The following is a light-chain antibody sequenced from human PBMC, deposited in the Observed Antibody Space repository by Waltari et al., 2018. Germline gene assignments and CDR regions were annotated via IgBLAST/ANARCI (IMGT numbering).Light chain of an antibody. Sequence: EIVLTQSPGILSLSPGERATLSCRASQTVSSAYLAWYQQKTGLAPRLVIYDSSSRATGIPDRFSGSGSVTDFTLTISRLEPEDFAVYYCQHYGTPPFTFGPGTRVEI. CDR1: QTVSSAY. V-gene: IGKV3-20*01. J-gene: IGKJ3*01. CDR3: QHYGTPPFT. CDR2: DSS.